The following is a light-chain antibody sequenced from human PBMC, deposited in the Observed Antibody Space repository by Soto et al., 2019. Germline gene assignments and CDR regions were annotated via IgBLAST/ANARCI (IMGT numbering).Light chain of an antibody. CDR2: KAS. CDR3: KHYFSYPYA. CDR1: QSVLTW. J-gene: IGKJ2*01. V-gene: IGKV1-5*03. Sequence: DIQVTQSAATLSASVGDTVSITCRASQSVLTWLAWYQQKPGKAPNLLIYKASRLRDGVPSRFSGSGSGTDFTLTISSLQPDDFASYFCKHYFSYPYAFGQGTKLEI.